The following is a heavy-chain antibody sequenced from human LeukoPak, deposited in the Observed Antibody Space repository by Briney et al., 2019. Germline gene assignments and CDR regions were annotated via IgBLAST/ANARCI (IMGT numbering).Heavy chain of an antibody. J-gene: IGHJ4*02. V-gene: IGHV4-59*01. D-gene: IGHD5-18*01. Sequence: SETLSFTCTVSGGSISGYYWSWIRQPPGKGLEWIGYIYYSGSTNYNPSLKSRVTISVDTSKNQFSLKLSSVTAADTAVYYCARGDTAMVVGIDYWGQGTLVSVSS. CDR1: GGSISGYY. CDR2: IYYSGST. CDR3: ARGDTAMVVGIDY.